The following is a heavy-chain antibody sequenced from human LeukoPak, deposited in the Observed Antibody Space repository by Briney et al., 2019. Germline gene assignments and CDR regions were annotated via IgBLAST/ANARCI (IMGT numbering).Heavy chain of an antibody. D-gene: IGHD2-8*01. CDR1: GFTFSNYL. Sequence: PGGSLRLSCAASGFTFSNYLMNWVRQAPGKGLEWVANIKQDGSDKYYLDSVKGRFTISRDNAKNSLSLQMNSLRAEDTAVYYCARANLNVSEDIVLMVYAIPLPTPYYYMDVWGKGTTVTVSS. J-gene: IGHJ6*03. CDR2: IKQDGSDK. V-gene: IGHV3-7*01. CDR3: ARANLNVSEDIVLMVYAIPLPTPYYYMDV.